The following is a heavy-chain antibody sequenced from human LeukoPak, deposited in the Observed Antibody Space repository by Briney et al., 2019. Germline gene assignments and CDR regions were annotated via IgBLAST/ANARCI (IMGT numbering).Heavy chain of an antibody. D-gene: IGHD3-22*01. Sequence: ASETLSLTCTVSGDSISTSSFYWGWIRQSPGKGLEWLGSIYYNGISHYNPSLKRRVTIYVDTSRNQFSLHAYSVTAADTAVFYCARSDYYDYRQIDFWGQGTLVTVSS. CDR1: GDSISTSSFY. V-gene: IGHV4-39*01. J-gene: IGHJ4*02. CDR2: IYYNGIS. CDR3: ARSDYYDYRQIDF.